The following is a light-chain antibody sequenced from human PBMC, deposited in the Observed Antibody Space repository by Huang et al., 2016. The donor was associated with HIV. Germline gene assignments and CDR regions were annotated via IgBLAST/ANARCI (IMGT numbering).Light chain of an antibody. CDR3: QQSDTSPQT. V-gene: IGKV3-20*01. J-gene: IGKJ2*01. CDR2: GAS. CDR1: QSVSSD. Sequence: EIVLTQSPGTLSLSPGERATLSCRASQSVSSDLARYQQKPGQAPRRLIYGASTRATGIPDRCSGSGSGTDFTLTISRLEPEDFAVYYCQQSDTSPQTFGQGTKLEIK.